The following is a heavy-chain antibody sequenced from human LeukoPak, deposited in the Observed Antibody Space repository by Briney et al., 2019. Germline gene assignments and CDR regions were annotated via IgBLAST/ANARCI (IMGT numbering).Heavy chain of an antibody. CDR1: GFMFSNNW. CDR3: VINTNWSFGS. Sequence: PGGSLRLSCGASGFMFSNNWMSWVRQAPGKGLEWMANIKPDGSNEYYADSVKGRFTISRDNAKNSLYLHMNSLRVEDTAIYYCVINTNWSFGSWGQGDVVIVSS. CDR2: IKPDGSNE. J-gene: IGHJ4*02. D-gene: IGHD1-1*01. V-gene: IGHV3-7*01.